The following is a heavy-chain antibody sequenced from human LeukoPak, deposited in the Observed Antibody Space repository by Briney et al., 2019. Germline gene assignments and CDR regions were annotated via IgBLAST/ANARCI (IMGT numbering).Heavy chain of an antibody. CDR3: ARGRAGGPDVFDM. D-gene: IGHD6-13*01. Sequence: PGRSLRLSCAVSGFTFTSYWMHWVRQVPGKRLVWVARLRNDDGSTNYADSVKGRFTISRDSAKNTLYLQMITLRDEDTAMYYCARGRAGGPDVFDMWGQGTMVTVSS. CDR1: GFTFTSYW. J-gene: IGHJ3*02. CDR2: LRNDDGST. V-gene: IGHV3-74*01.